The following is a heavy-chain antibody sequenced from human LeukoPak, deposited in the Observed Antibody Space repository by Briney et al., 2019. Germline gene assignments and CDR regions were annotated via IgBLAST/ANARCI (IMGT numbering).Heavy chain of an antibody. CDR1: GFIFSKDW. CDR3: ARALSGSRAEYFQH. CDR2: INQDGSKK. V-gene: IGHV3-7*01. D-gene: IGHD3-10*01. J-gene: IGHJ1*01. Sequence: PGGSLRLSCAASGFIFSKDWMNWVRQAPGKGLEWVANINQDGSKKYYVDSVKGRFTISRDNAKNSLYLQMNSLRAEDTAVYYCARALSGSRAEYFQHWGQGTLVTVSS.